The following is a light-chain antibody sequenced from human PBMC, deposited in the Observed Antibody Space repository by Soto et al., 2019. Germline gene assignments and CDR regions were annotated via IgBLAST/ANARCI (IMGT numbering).Light chain of an antibody. V-gene: IGKV3-11*01. CDR3: QQRSDWSRFT. Sequence: EIVLTQSPATLSLSPGERATLSCRASQSVGSDLAWYQQKPGQAPRLLLYDASNRATDIPARFSGSGSGTDFTLTISSLEPEDFAVYYCQQRSDWSRFTFGGGTSVEVK. J-gene: IGKJ4*01. CDR1: QSVGSD. CDR2: DAS.